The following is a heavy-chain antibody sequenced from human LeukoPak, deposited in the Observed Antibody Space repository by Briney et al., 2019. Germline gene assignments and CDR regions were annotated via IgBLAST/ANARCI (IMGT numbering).Heavy chain of an antibody. CDR1: GGSFSGYY. Sequence: PSETLSLTCAVYGGSFSGYYWSWIRQPPGKGLEWIGRIYTSGSTNYNPSLKSRVTMSVDTSKNQFSLKLSSVTAADTAVYYCARSLGSGWYFDYWGQGTLVTVSS. CDR3: ARSLGSGWYFDY. CDR2: IYTSGST. J-gene: IGHJ4*02. D-gene: IGHD6-19*01. V-gene: IGHV4-59*10.